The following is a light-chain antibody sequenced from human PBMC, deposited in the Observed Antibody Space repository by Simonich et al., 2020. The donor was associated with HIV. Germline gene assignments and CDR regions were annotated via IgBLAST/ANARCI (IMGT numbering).Light chain of an antibody. CDR1: QSVSSY. V-gene: IGKV3-11*01. J-gene: IGKJ1*01. CDR3: QQYYSNPLA. CDR2: DAS. Sequence: EIVLTQSPATLSLSPGERATLSCRASQSVSSYLAWYQQKPGQAPRLLIYDASNRATGIPARFSGSGSGTDFTLTISSLQAEDVAVYYCQQYYSNPLAFGQGTKVEIK.